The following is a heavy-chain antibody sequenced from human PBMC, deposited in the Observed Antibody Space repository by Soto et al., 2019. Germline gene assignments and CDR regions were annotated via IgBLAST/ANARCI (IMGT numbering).Heavy chain of an antibody. CDR1: GYTFTSYG. CDR3: ARDLPTMHV. Sequence: QVQLVQSGAEVKKPGASVKVSCKASGYTFTSYGISWVRQAPGQGLEWMGWIRAYNGNTNHAQKLQGRLTMTTDTSTRTAYRELRCLRSDDTAVYYCARDLPTMHVWGRGTSVCVSS. V-gene: IGHV1-18*01. J-gene: IGHJ6*02. CDR2: IRAYNGNT.